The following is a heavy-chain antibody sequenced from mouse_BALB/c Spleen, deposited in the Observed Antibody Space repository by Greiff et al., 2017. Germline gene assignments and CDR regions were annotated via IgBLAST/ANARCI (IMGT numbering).Heavy chain of an antibody. V-gene: IGHV1-77*01. D-gene: IGHD2-1*01. CDR3: ARSNGNYGDWFAY. Sequence: VQLQESGPELVKPGASVKMSCKASGYTFTDYVISWVKQRTGQGLEWIGEIYPGSGSTYYNEKFKGKATLTADKSSNTAYMQLSSLTSEDSAVYFCARSNGNYGDWFAYWGQGTLVTVSA. CDR1: GYTFTDYV. J-gene: IGHJ3*01. CDR2: IYPGSGST.